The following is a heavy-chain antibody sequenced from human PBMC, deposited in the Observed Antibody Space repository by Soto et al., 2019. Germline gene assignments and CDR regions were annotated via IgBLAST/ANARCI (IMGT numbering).Heavy chain of an antibody. D-gene: IGHD2-21*02. V-gene: IGHV4-4*02. CDR1: GDSISSDKW. Sequence: QVQLQESGPGLVKPSGNLSLTWAVSGDSISSDKWWSWVRQPPGKGLEWIGEIHHSGRTNYNPSLKSRVTILLEKSKNQVSLELSSMTAADTAVYYCARGGDWQFDYWGQGTLVSVSS. CDR3: ARGGDWQFDY. CDR2: IHHSGRT. J-gene: IGHJ4*02.